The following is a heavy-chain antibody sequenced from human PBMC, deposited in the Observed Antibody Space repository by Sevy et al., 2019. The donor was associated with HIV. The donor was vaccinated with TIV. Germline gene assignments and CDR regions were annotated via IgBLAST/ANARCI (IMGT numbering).Heavy chain of an antibody. CDR2: INTSGST. Sequence: SETLSLTCTVSGDSFSSYFWAWIRQPAGKGLEWIGRINTSGSTNYNPSLKSRVTMSVDTSKGQFSLKVNALTAADTAIYFCARSNWVTATNGFSKSYYFDYWGQGSLVTVSS. CDR3: ARSNWVTATNGFSKSYYFDY. J-gene: IGHJ4*02. D-gene: IGHD7-27*01. V-gene: IGHV4-4*07. CDR1: GDSFSSYF.